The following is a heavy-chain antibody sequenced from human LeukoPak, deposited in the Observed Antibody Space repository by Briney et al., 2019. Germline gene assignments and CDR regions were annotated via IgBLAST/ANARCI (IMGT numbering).Heavy chain of an antibody. J-gene: IGHJ4*02. V-gene: IGHV3-20*04. CDR1: GFIFDDYG. D-gene: IGHD5-18*01. CDR3: ARDRDTAMARSPFDY. Sequence: GGSLRLSCAASGFIFDDYGMSWVRQAPGKGLEWVSGINWNGRSTGYADSVKGRFTISRDNAKNSLYLQMNSLRAEDTAVYYCARDRDTAMARSPFDYWGQGTLVTVSS. CDR2: INWNGRST.